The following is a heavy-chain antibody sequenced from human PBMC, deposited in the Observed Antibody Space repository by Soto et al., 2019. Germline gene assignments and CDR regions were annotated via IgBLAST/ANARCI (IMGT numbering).Heavy chain of an antibody. J-gene: IGHJ3*01. D-gene: IGHD3-22*01. CDR3: ARAFFYQGSDSRGYSFAAFDF. CDR1: GYTFTSSG. Sequence: AAVKVSCKASGYTFTSSGMSWVRQAPGQGLEWMGWISAHTGSSEYAQRFQGRVTMTTDRSTSTAYMELRSMRSDDTAVYYCARAFFYQGSDSRGYSFAAFDFWGPGTLVTVSS. CDR2: ISAHTGSS. V-gene: IGHV1-18*01.